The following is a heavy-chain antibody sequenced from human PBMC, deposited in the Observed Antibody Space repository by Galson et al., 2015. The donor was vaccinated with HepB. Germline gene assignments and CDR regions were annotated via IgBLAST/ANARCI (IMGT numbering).Heavy chain of an antibody. Sequence: SLRLSCAASGLTFSSYGMHWVRHAPGKGLEWVAVISYDGSNKYYADSVKGRFTISRDNSKNTLYLQMNSLRAEDTAVYYCAKDQVPYLFRQQLDYYYGMDVWGQGTTVTVSS. V-gene: IGHV3-30*18. CDR3: AKDQVPYLFRQQLDYYYGMDV. J-gene: IGHJ6*02. CDR1: GLTFSSYG. D-gene: IGHD6-13*01. CDR2: ISYDGSNK.